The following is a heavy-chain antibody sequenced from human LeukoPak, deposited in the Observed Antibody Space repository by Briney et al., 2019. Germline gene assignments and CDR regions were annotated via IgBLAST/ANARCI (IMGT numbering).Heavy chain of an antibody. V-gene: IGHV1-18*01. D-gene: IGHD5-24*01. CDR3: ARDNSVRDEAWWFYP. Sequence: ASVKVSCKASGYTFTSYGISWVRQAPGQGLEWMGWISAYNGNTNYAQKLQGRVTLTRDMSTSTDYLELSSLRSEDTAVYYCARDNSVRDEAWWFYPWGQGTLVTVSS. CDR1: GYTFTSYG. J-gene: IGHJ5*02. CDR2: ISAYNGNT.